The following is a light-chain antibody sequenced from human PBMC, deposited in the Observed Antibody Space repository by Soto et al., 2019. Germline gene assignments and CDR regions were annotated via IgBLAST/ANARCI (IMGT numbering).Light chain of an antibody. J-gene: IGKJ2*01. Sequence: DIQMTQSPSSLSASVGDRVTITCRASQSISSYLNWYQQKPGQAPKLLIYAASSLQSGVPSRFSGSGSGTDFTLTISSLQHEDVATYYCQRSYSTLMYTFGQGTKLEIK. CDR1: QSISSY. CDR3: QRSYSTLMYT. V-gene: IGKV1-39*01. CDR2: AAS.